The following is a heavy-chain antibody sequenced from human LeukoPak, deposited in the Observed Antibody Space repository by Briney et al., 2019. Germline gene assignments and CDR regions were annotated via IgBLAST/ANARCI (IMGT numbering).Heavy chain of an antibody. CDR3: LRDAQRPRLTPDY. CDR2: ISTYNGDT. Sequence: GASVKVSLKASCFTFKTFGISWGGQAPGQRLEWMGWISTYNGDTSYVQNLQGRVTMTTDTSTSTAYMELMSLRSDDTAVYYCLRDAQRPRLTPDYWGQGTLVTVSS. V-gene: IGHV1-18*01. CDR1: CFTFKTFG. J-gene: IGHJ4*02. D-gene: IGHD6-25*01.